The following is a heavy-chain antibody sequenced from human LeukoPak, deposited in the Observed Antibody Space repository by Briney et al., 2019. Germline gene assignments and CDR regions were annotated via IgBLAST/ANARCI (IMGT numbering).Heavy chain of an antibody. D-gene: IGHD3-10*01. CDR3: AKTGVFIRVRLVGVHIEAYLFDA. Sequence: PGGALTLSCAVSGITLRNYGMSWVRQAPAKGLEWVAGISDSGGGTNYADSVKGRFTISRDNPKNTLHLQMNSLKPEDTAVYFCAKTGVFIRVRLVGVHIEAYLFDAWGQGALVTVSS. V-gene: IGHV3-23*01. CDR2: ISDSGGGT. J-gene: IGHJ5*02. CDR1: GITLRNYG.